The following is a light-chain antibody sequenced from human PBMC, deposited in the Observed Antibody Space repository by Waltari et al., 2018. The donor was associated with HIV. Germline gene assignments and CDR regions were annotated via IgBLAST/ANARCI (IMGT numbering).Light chain of an antibody. CDR3: AAWDDSLSGEV. CDR2: RNN. Sequence: QSVLTQPPSASGTPGQRVTISCSGSSSNIGSHSVYWYQHLPGTAPKLLIYRNNQRPSGVPDRFSGSKSGTSASLAISGLRSEDEGDYHCAAWDDSLSGEVFGGGTKLTVL. V-gene: IGLV1-47*01. CDR1: SSNIGSHS. J-gene: IGLJ3*02.